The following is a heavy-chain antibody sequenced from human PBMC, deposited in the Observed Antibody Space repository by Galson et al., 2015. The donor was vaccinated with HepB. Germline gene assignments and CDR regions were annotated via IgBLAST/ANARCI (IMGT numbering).Heavy chain of an antibody. V-gene: IGHV3-21*01. CDR1: GFTFGSYS. J-gene: IGHJ6*03. CDR3: ARGGGYCSSTSCYDGYYYYMDV. CDR2: ISSSSSYI. Sequence: SLRLSCAASGFTFGSYSMNWVRQAPGKGLEWVSSISSSSSYIYYADSVKGRFTISRDNAKNSLYLQMNSLRAEDTAVYYCARGGGYCSSTSCYDGYYYYMDVWGKGTTVTVSS. D-gene: IGHD2-2*01.